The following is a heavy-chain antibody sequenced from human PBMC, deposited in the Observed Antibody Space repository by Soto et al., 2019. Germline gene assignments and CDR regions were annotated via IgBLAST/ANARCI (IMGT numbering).Heavy chain of an antibody. Sequence: ASVKVSCKASGYTFTSYAMHWVRQAPGQRLEWMGWINAGNGNTKYSQKIQGRVTITRDTSASTAYMELSSLRFDDTAVYFCARDYERNYYDSSGYYDYWGQGTLVTVSS. J-gene: IGHJ4*02. CDR1: GYTFTSYA. CDR2: INAGNGNT. D-gene: IGHD3-22*01. CDR3: ARDYERNYYDSSGYYDY. V-gene: IGHV1-3*01.